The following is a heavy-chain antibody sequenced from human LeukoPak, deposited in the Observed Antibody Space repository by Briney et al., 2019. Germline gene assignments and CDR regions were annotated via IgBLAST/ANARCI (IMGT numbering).Heavy chain of an antibody. V-gene: IGHV3-11*04. CDR1: GFSFSDYY. CDR3: ARLYCRYSLDASDI. D-gene: IGHD5-18*01. CDR2: ISSTGRTT. Sequence: GGSLRLSCAASGFSFSDYYMSWIRQAPGKGLECISYISSTGRTTYYADSVKGRFSISRDNAKNSLYLQMNGLRAEDTAAYYCARLYCRYSLDASDIWGQGTVVTVSS. J-gene: IGHJ3*02.